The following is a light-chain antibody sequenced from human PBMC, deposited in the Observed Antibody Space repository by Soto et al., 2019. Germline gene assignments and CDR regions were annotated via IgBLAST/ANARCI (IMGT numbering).Light chain of an antibody. J-gene: IGLJ2*01. CDR3: GTWDGSLGVGV. V-gene: IGLV1-51*01. Sequence: QSVLTQPPSVSAAPGQRVTISCSGSNSNIGNNYVSWYQQLPGTAPKLLIYDNNKRPSGIPDRFSGSKSGTSATLGITGLQTGDEADYYCGTWDGSLGVGVFGGGTKLTVL. CDR2: DNN. CDR1: NSNIGNNY.